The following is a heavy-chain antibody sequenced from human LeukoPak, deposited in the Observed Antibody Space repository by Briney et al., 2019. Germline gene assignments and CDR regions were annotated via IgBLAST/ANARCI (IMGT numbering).Heavy chain of an antibody. CDR2: IYYSGST. CDR3: ARHTTVVPPHYFDY. J-gene: IGHJ4*02. CDR1: GGSISSYY. Sequence: SETLSLTCTVSGGSISSYYWSWIRQPPGKGLEWIGYIYYSGSTNYNPSLKSRVTISLDTSKNQISLKLSSVTAADTGVYYCARHTTVVPPHYFDYWGQGTLVTVSS. V-gene: IGHV4-59*08. D-gene: IGHD4-23*01.